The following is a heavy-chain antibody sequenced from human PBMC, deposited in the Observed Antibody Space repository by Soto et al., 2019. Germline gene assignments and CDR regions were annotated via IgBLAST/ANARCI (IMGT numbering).Heavy chain of an antibody. CDR3: AKRRGAGGHFDY. CDR1: GFTFRSYV. J-gene: IGHJ4*02. CDR2: VSIGGST. D-gene: IGHD2-15*01. V-gene: IGHV3-23*04. Sequence: VQLVESGGGVVQPGTSLRLSCVGSGFTFRSYVMGWVRQGPGKGLEWVAVVSIGGSTHYADSVRGRFTISRDNSKNTLSLQMNSLTAEDTAVYFCAKRRGAGGHFDYWGQGALVTVSS.